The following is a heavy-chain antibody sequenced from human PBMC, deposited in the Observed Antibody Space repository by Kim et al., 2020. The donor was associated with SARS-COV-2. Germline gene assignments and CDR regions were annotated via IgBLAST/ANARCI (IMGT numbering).Heavy chain of an antibody. D-gene: IGHD4-17*01. CDR3: ARVLTGDYGDYYYYGMDV. J-gene: IGHJ6*02. V-gene: IGHV1-69*13. Sequence: SVKVSCKASGGTFSSYAISWVRQAPGQGLEWMGGIIPIFGTANYAQKFQGRVTITADESTSTAYMELSSLRSEDTAVYYCARVLTGDYGDYYYYGMDVWGQGTTVTVSS. CDR2: IIPIFGTA. CDR1: GGTFSSYA.